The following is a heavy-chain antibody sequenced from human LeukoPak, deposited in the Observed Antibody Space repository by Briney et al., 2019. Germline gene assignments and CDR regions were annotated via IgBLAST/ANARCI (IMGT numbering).Heavy chain of an antibody. J-gene: IGHJ4*02. V-gene: IGHV3-7*01. CDR3: ARDAGLRYFDWLLIPFDY. CDR1: GFTFSSYW. CDR2: IKQDGSEK. D-gene: IGHD3-9*01. Sequence: SGGSLRLSCAASGFTFSSYWMSWVRQAPGKGLEWVANIKQDGSEKYYVDSVKGRFTISRDNAKNSLYLQMNSLRAEDTAVYYCARDAGLRYFDWLLIPFDYWGQGTLVTVSS.